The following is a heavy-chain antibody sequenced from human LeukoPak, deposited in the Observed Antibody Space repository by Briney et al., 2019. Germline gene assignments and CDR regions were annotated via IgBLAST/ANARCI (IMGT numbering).Heavy chain of an antibody. D-gene: IGHD2-21*02. CDR2: ISGGGDIT. V-gene: IGHV3-23*01. CDR3: VREDTPATANY. CDR1: GFNFANHA. J-gene: IGHJ4*02. Sequence: GGSLRLSCAASGFNFANHAMSWVRQTPGKGLEWVPAISGGGDITYYADSVTGRFTISRDNSKDTLFLQMHSLRPGDTAVYYCVREDTPATANYWGQGTLVTISS.